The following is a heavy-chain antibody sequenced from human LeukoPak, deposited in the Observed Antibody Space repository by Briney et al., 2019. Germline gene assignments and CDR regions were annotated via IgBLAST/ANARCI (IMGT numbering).Heavy chain of an antibody. CDR3: ARVVPMYSSDWYDDY. V-gene: IGHV4-39*01. J-gene: IGHJ4*02. D-gene: IGHD6-19*01. CDR2: IYYSGST. Sequence: PSETLSLTCTVSVGSISISSYYWGWIRQPPGKGLEWIGTIYYSGSTYYNPSLKSRVTISVDTSKNQFSLKLSSVTAADTAVYYCARVVPMYSSDWYDDYWGQGTLVTVSS. CDR1: VGSISISSYY.